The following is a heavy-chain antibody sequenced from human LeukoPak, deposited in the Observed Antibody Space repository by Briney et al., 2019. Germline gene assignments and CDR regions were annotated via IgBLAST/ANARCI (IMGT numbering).Heavy chain of an antibody. V-gene: IGHV4-34*01. CDR1: GGPFSGYY. CDR3: ARRRVVVVAATVPSLKRYWYFDL. J-gene: IGHJ2*01. CDR2: INHSGST. D-gene: IGHD2-15*01. Sequence: SETLSLTCAVYGGPFSGYYWSWIRQPSGKGLEWIGEINHSGSTNYNPSLKSRVTILVDTSKNQFSLKLSSVTAADTAVYYCARRRVVVVAATVPSLKRYWYFDLWGRGTLVTVSS.